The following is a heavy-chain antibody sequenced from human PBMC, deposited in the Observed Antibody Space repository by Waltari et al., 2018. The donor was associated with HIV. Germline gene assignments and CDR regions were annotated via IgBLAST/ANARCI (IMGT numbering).Heavy chain of an antibody. D-gene: IGHD1-20*01. CDR2: IKQDGSEK. V-gene: IGHV3-7*01. Sequence: EVQLVESGGGLVQPGGAVRLSWSDFGFPLSSVWMSWAGQAPGKGLEWVANIKQDGSEKYYVDSVKGRFTISRDNAKNSLYLQMNSLRAEDTAVYYCARDYNWNRWGYFDLWGRGTLVTVSS. J-gene: IGHJ2*01. CDR1: GFPLSSVW. CDR3: ARDYNWNRWGYFDL.